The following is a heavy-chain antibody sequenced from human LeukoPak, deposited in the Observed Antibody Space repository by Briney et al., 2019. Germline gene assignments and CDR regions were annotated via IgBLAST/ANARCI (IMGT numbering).Heavy chain of an antibody. CDR1: GFTFSSYA. J-gene: IGHJ6*03. CDR2: ISGSGGST. V-gene: IGHV3-23*01. CDR3: AKDGSQPLEWLLYPNYYYYMDV. D-gene: IGHD3-3*01. Sequence: GGSLRLSCAASGFTFSSYAMSWVRQAPGKGLEWVSAISGSGGSTYYADSVKGRFTISRDNSKNTLYLQMNSLRAEDTAVYYCAKDGSQPLEWLLYPNYYYYMDVWGKGTTVTVSS.